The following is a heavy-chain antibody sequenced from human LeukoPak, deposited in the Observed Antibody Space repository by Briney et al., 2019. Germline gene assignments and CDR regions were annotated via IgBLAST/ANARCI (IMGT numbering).Heavy chain of an antibody. J-gene: IGHJ3*02. CDR3: ARDTHGDAFDI. CDR2: ISSSSSYI. Sequence: PGGSLRLSCAASGFTFSIYSMNCVLQSPFNWLEWVSSISSSSSYIYYADSVKGRFTISRDNAKNSLYLQMNSLRAEDTAVYYCARDTHGDAFDIWGQGTMVTVSS. D-gene: IGHD5-24*01. CDR1: GFTFSIYS. V-gene: IGHV3-21*01.